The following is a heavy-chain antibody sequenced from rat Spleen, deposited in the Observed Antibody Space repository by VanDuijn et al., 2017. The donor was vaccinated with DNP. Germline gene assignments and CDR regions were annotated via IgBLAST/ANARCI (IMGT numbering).Heavy chain of an antibody. J-gene: IGHJ2*01. Sequence: EVQLVESGGGLVQPGRSLKLSCAASGFTFSDYYMAWVRQAPTKGLEWVAYIRYDGGSTYHGDSVKGRFTISRDNAKSTLYLQMNSLRSEDMATYYCVRWNSGHFDYWGQGVMVTVSS. V-gene: IGHV5-22*01. D-gene: IGHD4-3*01. CDR2: IRYDGGST. CDR3: VRWNSGHFDY. CDR1: GFTFSDYY.